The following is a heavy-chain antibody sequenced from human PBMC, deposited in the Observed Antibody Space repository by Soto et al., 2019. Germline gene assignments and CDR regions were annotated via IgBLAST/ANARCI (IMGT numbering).Heavy chain of an antibody. V-gene: IGHV4-39*01. Sequence: QLQLQESGPGLVKPSETLSLTCTVSGGSISSSSYYWGWIRQPPGKGLEWIGSIYYSGSTYYNPSLKSRVTISVDTSKNQFSLKLSSVTAADTAVYYCARDHYGDYDNPHYGMDVWGQGTTVTVSS. J-gene: IGHJ6*02. D-gene: IGHD4-17*01. CDR1: GGSISSSSYY. CDR3: ARDHYGDYDNPHYGMDV. CDR2: IYYSGST.